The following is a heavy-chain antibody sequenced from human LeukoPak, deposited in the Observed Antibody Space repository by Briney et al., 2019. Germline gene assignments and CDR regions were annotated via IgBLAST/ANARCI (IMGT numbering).Heavy chain of an antibody. D-gene: IGHD3-10*01. CDR3: AREVLLWFGELSQFDY. V-gene: IGHV4-38-2*02. CDR2: IYHSGST. J-gene: IGHJ4*02. CDR1: GYSISSGYY. Sequence: SETLSLTCAVSGYSISSGYYWGWIRQPPGEGLEWIGSIYHSGSTYYNPSLKSRVTISVDTSKNQFSLKLSSVTAADTAVYYCAREVLLWFGELSQFDYWSQGTLVTVSS.